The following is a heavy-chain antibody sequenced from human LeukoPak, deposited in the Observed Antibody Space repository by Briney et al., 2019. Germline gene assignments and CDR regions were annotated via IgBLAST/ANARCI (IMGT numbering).Heavy chain of an antibody. V-gene: IGHV3-23*01. CDR3: TKTTTGYSSGQYPGWPADH. J-gene: IGHJ4*02. CDR2: IFGSGGSS. D-gene: IGHD3-22*01. CDR1: GFTFNNYA. Sequence: GGSLRLSCTASGFTFNNYAMYWVRQAPRKGLEWVAGIFGSGGSSHYADSVKGRFTISRDNSKNTVYLQMDSLRGEDTALYYCTKTTTGYSSGQYPGWPADHWGQGALVTVSS.